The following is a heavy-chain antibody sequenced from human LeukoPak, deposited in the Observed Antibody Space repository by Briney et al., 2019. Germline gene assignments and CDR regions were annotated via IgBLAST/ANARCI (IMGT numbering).Heavy chain of an antibody. V-gene: IGHV3-11*04. CDR1: GFTFSDYY. CDR2: ISSSGSTI. J-gene: IGHJ6*03. CDR3: ARLKVRGVFYYYYMDV. D-gene: IGHD3-10*01. Sequence: GGSLRLSCAASGFTFSDYYMSWIRQAPGKGLEWVSYISSSGSTIYYADSVKGRFTISRDNAKNSLYLQMNSLRAEDTAVYYCARLKVRGVFYYYYMDVWGKGTTVTVSS.